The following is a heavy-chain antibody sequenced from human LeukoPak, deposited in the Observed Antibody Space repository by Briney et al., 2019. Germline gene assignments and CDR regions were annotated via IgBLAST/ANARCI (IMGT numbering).Heavy chain of an antibody. D-gene: IGHD2-15*01. J-gene: IGHJ3*02. CDR1: GFTFSNAW. Sequence: KSGGSLRLSCAASGFTFSNAWMSWVRQAPGKGLEWVGHIKSKTNGGTTDYAAPVEGRFTISRDDSKNTQYLQMNSLKTEDTGVYHCTTYCGGGTCYNHDAFDIWGLGTVVTVSS. V-gene: IGHV3-15*01. CDR3: TTYCGGGTCYNHDAFDI. CDR2: IKSKTNGGTT.